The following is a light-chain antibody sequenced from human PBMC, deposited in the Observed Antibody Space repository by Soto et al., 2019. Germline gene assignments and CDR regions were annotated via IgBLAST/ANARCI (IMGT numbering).Light chain of an antibody. V-gene: IGLV2-23*02. Sequence: QSALTQPASMSGSPGQSVTISCTGTSSDVGTYNLVSWYQQHPGEVPKLIIYEVTKRPSGVSTRFSASKSGNTASLTLSGLQAEDEAEYHCCSYVGTSTWVFGGGTKLTVL. CDR3: CSYVGTSTWV. CDR2: EVT. CDR1: SSDVGTYNL. J-gene: IGLJ3*02.